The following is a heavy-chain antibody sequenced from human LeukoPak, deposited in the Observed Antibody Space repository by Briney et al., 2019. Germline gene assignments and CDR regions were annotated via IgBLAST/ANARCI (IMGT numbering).Heavy chain of an antibody. CDR3: ARDRAWNYFDY. CDR1: GFTFSRHG. D-gene: IGHD3-3*01. Sequence: GGSLRLSCAPSGFTFSRHGMHWVRQAPGKGLEWVAIISNDGSRKYYAHSVEGRFTVSRDNSKNTLYLQMDSLRAEDTAVYYCARDRAWNYFDYWGQGTLVTVSS. CDR2: ISNDGSRK. V-gene: IGHV3-30*03. J-gene: IGHJ4*02.